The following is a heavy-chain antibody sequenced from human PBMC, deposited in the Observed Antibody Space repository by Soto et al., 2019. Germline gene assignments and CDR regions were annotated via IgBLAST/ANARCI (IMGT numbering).Heavy chain of an antibody. Sequence: QVQLVESGGGVVQPGRSLRLSCAASGFTFSSYAMHWVRQAPGKGREGGAVISYDGSNKYYADSVKGRFTISRDNSKNTLYLQMNSLRAEDTAVYYCARDRLRYNWNDFPYYYYGMDVWGQGTTVTVSS. V-gene: IGHV3-30-3*01. CDR2: ISYDGSNK. J-gene: IGHJ6*01. CDR1: GFTFSSYA. D-gene: IGHD1-1*01. CDR3: ARDRLRYNWNDFPYYYYGMDV.